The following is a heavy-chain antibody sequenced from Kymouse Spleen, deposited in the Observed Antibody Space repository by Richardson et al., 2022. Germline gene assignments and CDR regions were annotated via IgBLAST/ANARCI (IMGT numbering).Heavy chain of an antibody. CDR2: ISSSSSTI. D-gene: IGHD5-18,IGHD5-18*01. Sequence: EVQLVESGGGLVQPGGSLRLSCAASGFTFSSYSMNWVRQAPGKGLEWVSYISSSSSTIYYADSVKGRFTISRDNAKNSLYLQMNSLRDEDTAVYYCAGGYSYGPNWFDPWGQGTLVTVSS. CDR3: AGGYSYGPNWFDP. V-gene: IGHV3-48*02. J-gene: IGHJ5*02. CDR1: GFTFSSYS.